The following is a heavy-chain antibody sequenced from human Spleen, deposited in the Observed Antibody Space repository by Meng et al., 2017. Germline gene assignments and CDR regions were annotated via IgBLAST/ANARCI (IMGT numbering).Heavy chain of an antibody. J-gene: IGHJ4*02. V-gene: IGHV4-59*02. D-gene: IGHD7-27*01. CDR1: GPSDSRYL. CDR3: ARKITGIFHDY. CDR2: IHYTGIT. Sequence: VRRAAVCPGVCWPSTALSLSCSGCGPSDSRYLWSWTRQPPGKGLDWLGYIHYTGITDYHPSLKSRVTISVDASKNQFFLKVSSVGAADTAMYSCARKITGIFHDYWGRGTLVTVSS.